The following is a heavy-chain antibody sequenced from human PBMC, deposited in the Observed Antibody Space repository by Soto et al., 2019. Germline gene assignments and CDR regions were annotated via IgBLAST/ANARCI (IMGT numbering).Heavy chain of an antibody. CDR3: ARGVGNVHFGVPMKGGYYYGMDV. D-gene: IGHD3-3*01. V-gene: IGHV1-18*04. CDR1: GSSFSSSI. J-gene: IGHJ6*02. Sequence: GASVTVSCPASGSSFSSSIIGWGRQVPGQGLEWMGWISVSNGYTNYARKVQGRVSMTTDTSTGTAYMELRSLTSDDTAIYYCARGVGNVHFGVPMKGGYYYGMDVWGQGTTVTVSS. CDR2: ISVSNGYT.